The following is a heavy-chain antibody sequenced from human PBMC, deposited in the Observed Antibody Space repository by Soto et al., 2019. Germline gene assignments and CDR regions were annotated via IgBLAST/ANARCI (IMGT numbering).Heavy chain of an antibody. CDR3: ARDCSGGSCSPINWLDP. V-gene: IGHV1-18*01. Sequence: ASVKVSCKASGYTFTSYGISWVRQAPGQGLEWMGWISAYNGNTNYAQKLQGRVTMTTDTSTSTAYMELRSLRSDDTAVYYCARDCSGGSCSPINWLDPWGQGTLVTVSX. J-gene: IGHJ5*02. CDR1: GYTFTSYG. CDR2: ISAYNGNT. D-gene: IGHD2-15*01.